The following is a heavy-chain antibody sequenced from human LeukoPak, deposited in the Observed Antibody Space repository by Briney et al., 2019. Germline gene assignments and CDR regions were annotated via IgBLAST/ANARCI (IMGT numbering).Heavy chain of an antibody. D-gene: IGHD3-10*01. CDR3: ASFRYCYGSGSHY. V-gene: IGHV3-7*01. J-gene: IGHJ4*02. CDR1: GFTFSSYW. Sequence: GGSLRLSCAASGFTFSSYWMSWVRQAPGKGLEWVANIKQDGSEKYYVDSVKGRFTISRDSAKNSLCLQMNSLRAEDTAVYYCASFRYCYGSGSHYWGQGTLVTVSS. CDR2: IKQDGSEK.